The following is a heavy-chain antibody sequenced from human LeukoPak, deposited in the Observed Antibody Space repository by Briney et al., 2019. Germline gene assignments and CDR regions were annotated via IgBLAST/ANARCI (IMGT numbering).Heavy chain of an antibody. CDR1: GFTFSSYS. CDR2: ISSSSSTI. D-gene: IGHD2-2*01. J-gene: IGHJ5*02. CDR3: AREADIVVVPAAPNWFDP. Sequence: GGSLRLSCAASGFTFSSYSMNWVRQAPGKGLEWVSYISSSSSTIYYADSVKGRFTISRDNAKNSLYLQMNSLRAEDTAVYYCAREADIVVVPAAPNWFDPWGQGTLVTVSS. V-gene: IGHV3-48*01.